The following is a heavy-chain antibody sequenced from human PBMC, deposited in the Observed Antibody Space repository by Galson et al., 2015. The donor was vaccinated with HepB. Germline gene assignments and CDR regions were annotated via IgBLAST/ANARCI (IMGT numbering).Heavy chain of an antibody. Sequence: SVKVSCKASGYTFTGYYMHWVRQAPGQGLEWMGWINPNSGGTNYAQKFQGRVTMTRDTSISTAYMELSRLRSDDTAVYYCARRLGYCSSTSCSYWYFDLWGRGTLVTVSS. V-gene: IGHV1-2*02. D-gene: IGHD2-2*01. CDR1: GYTFTGYY. J-gene: IGHJ2*01. CDR2: INPNSGGT. CDR3: ARRLGYCSSTSCSYWYFDL.